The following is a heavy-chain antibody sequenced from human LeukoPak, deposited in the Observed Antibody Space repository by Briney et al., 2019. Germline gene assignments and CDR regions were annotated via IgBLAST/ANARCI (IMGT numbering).Heavy chain of an antibody. Sequence: ASVKVSCKVSGYTLTELSMHWVRQAPGKGLEWMGGFDPEDGETIYAQKSQGRVTMTEDTSTDTAYMELSSLRSEDTAVYYCATSALAVAPFDYWGQGTLVTVSS. CDR3: ATSALAVAPFDY. D-gene: IGHD6-19*01. CDR2: FDPEDGET. J-gene: IGHJ4*02. V-gene: IGHV1-24*01. CDR1: GYTLTELS.